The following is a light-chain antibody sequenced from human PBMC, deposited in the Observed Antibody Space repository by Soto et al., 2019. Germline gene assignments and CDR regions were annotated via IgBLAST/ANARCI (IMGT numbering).Light chain of an antibody. CDR1: QSVSSSY. CDR2: DAS. CDR3: QQFNGYPIT. V-gene: IGKV3D-20*01. J-gene: IGKJ5*01. Sequence: EIVLTQSPATLSFAPGERATLSFGASQSVSSSYLAGYQQKPGLAPRLLIYDASNRATGIPARFSGSGSGTEFTLAISSLQPEDFATYYCQQFNGYPITFGQGTRLEI.